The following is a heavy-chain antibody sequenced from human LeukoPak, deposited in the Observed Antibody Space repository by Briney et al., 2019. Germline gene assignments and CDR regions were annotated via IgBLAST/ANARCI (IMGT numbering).Heavy chain of an antibody. Sequence: SETLSLTCTVSGGSISSGGYYWNRIRQPPGKGLEWIGYIYHSGSTYYNPSLKSRVTISVDRSKNQFSLKLSSVTAADTAVYYCARSLTSSTSCFDYWGQGTLVTVSS. V-gene: IGHV4-30-2*01. CDR2: IYHSGST. CDR1: GGSISSGGYY. CDR3: ARSLTSSTSCFDY. D-gene: IGHD2-2*01. J-gene: IGHJ4*02.